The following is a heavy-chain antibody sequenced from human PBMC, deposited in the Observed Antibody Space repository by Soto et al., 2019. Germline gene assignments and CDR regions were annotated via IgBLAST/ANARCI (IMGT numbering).Heavy chain of an antibody. CDR1: GYTFTGYY. V-gene: IGHV1-2*04. D-gene: IGHD5-18*01. CDR2: INPNSGGT. J-gene: IGHJ3*02. Sequence: ASVKVSCKASGYTFTGYYMHWVRQAPGQGLEWMGWINPNSGGTNYAQKFQGWVTMTRDTSISTAYMELSRLRSDDTAVYYCARGVQLWDAGDAFDIWGQGTMVTVSS. CDR3: ARGVQLWDAGDAFDI.